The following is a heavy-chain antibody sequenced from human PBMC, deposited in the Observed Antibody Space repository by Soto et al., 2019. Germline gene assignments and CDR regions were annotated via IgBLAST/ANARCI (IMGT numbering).Heavy chain of an antibody. CDR3: ARDETYYYDSSGMAVY. D-gene: IGHD3-22*01. V-gene: IGHV4-31*03. CDR2: IYYSGST. Sequence: PSETLSHTCTVSGGSISSGGYYWSWIRQHPGKSLEWIGYIYYSGSTYYNPSLKSRVTISVDTSNNQFSLKLSSVTAADTAVYYCARDETYYYDSSGMAVYWGQGTLVTVSS. CDR1: GGSISSGGYY. J-gene: IGHJ4*02.